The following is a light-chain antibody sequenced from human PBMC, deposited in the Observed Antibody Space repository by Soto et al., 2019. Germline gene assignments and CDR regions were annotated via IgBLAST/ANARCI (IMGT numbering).Light chain of an antibody. Sequence: EVVLTQSPSTLSLSPGERATLSCRATQSVSNHLAWYQHRPGQAPRLLIYDASNRATAIPARFSGSGSGTDFTLTTSSPEPEDSAVYYCQQRSLWPLTFGGGTKVEIK. CDR2: DAS. CDR3: QQRSLWPLT. V-gene: IGKV3-11*01. J-gene: IGKJ4*01. CDR1: QSVSNH.